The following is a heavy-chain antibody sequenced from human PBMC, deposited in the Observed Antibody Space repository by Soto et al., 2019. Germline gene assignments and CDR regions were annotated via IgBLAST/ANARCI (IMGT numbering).Heavy chain of an antibody. CDR3: ARLSGDHSAFCPYGMHX. D-gene: IGHD2-21*01. CDR2: INSDGTIS. V-gene: IGHV3-74*01. J-gene: IGHJ6*02. Sequence: GGSLRLSCAASGFTFDTYWMNWVRQAPGKGPEWLSCINSDGTISSYADSVKVRFTISRDNARKTLSLQMNSLRADDTAVYYCARLSGDHSAFCPYGMHXWGQGTTVTVS. CDR1: GFTFDTYW.